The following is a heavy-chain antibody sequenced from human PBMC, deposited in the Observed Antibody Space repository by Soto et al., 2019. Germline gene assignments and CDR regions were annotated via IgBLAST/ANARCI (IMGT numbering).Heavy chain of an antibody. CDR1: GVTFSSYS. J-gene: IGHJ6*02. Sequence: PAGSLKLSCAASGVTFSSYSMNWVRQAPGKGLEWVSYISSSSSTIYYADSVKGRFTISRDNAKNSLYLQMNSLRDEDTAVYYCARDGAGIAAQENNYYYYCMDVWGQGTTVTVS. V-gene: IGHV3-48*02. D-gene: IGHD6-13*01. CDR2: ISSSSSTI. CDR3: ARDGAGIAAQENNYYYYCMDV.